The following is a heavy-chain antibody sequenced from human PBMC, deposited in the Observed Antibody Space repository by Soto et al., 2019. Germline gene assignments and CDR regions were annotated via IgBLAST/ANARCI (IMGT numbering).Heavy chain of an antibody. D-gene: IGHD3-10*01. Sequence: SVKVSCKAPGGTFSSYAISWVRQAPGQGLEWMGGIIPIFGTANYAQKFQGRVTITADKSTSTAYMELSSLRSEDTAVYYCARDPPMVRGATIAQKKHGMDVWGQGTTVTVSS. CDR2: IIPIFGTA. CDR3: ARDPPMVRGATIAQKKHGMDV. CDR1: GGTFSSYA. J-gene: IGHJ6*02. V-gene: IGHV1-69*06.